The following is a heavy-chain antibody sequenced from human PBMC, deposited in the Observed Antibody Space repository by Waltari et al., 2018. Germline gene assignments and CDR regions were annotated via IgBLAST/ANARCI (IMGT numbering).Heavy chain of an antibody. CDR1: GDSMSSYY. Sequence: QVQLQESGPGLVKPSETLSITCTVSGDSMSSYYWSWIRQPPGKGLEWIAYIYYSGRTHLNPSLKIRVTLSVDTSKNPFSLKLSSVTSSDTAVYYCAIRTYINSAFDYWGQGTLVIVSS. V-gene: IGHV4-59*01. CDR3: AIRTYINSAFDY. D-gene: IGHD6-6*01. J-gene: IGHJ4*02. CDR2: IYYSGRT.